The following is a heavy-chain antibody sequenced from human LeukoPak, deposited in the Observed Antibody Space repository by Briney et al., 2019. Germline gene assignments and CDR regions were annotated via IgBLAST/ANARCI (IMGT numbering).Heavy chain of an antibody. Sequence: GGSLRLSCAASGFTFSSSVMSWVRQAPGKGLEWFSTINGDGTRTYYAVSSNGRFIISRDNSMNTLYLQMNGLRAEDTAVYYCARDRGGYSTDFDFWGQGTLVTVSS. V-gene: IGHV3-23*01. CDR2: INGDGTRT. J-gene: IGHJ4*02. CDR3: ARDRGGYSTDFDF. D-gene: IGHD5-12*01. CDR1: GFTFSSSV.